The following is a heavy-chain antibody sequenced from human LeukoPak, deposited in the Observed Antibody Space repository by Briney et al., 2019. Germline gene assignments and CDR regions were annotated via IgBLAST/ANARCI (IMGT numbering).Heavy chain of an antibody. J-gene: IGHJ4*02. CDR1: GFTFSSYA. D-gene: IGHD4-23*01. CDR3: AKDDGRGRWYSDFDY. CDR2: ISGSGGST. V-gene: IGHV3-23*01. Sequence: PGGSLRLSCAASGFTFSSYAMSWVRQAPGKGLEWVSAISGSGGSTYYADSVKGRFTISRDNSKNTLYLQMNSLRAEDTAVYYCAKDDGRGRWYSDFDYWGQGTLVTVSS.